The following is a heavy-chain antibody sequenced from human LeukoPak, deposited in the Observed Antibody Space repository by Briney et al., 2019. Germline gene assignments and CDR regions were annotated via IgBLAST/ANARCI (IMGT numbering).Heavy chain of an antibody. J-gene: IGHJ5*02. CDR1: GYTFTSYG. V-gene: IGHV1-18*01. D-gene: IGHD1-26*01. CDR2: ISAYNGNT. Sequence: ASVKVSCKASGYTFTSYGISWVRQAPGQGLEWMGSISAYNGNTNYAQKLQVRVTMTTDTSTSTAYMELRSLRSDDTAVYYCARVGYSGSYPNWFDPWGQGTLVTVSS. CDR3: ARVGYSGSYPNWFDP.